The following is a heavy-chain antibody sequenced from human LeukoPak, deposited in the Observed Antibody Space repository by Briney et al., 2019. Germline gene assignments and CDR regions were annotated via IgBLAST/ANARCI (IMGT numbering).Heavy chain of an antibody. D-gene: IGHD6-13*01. CDR3: ARVSSSYSSSSWFDP. J-gene: IGHJ5*02. CDR2: MNPNSGNT. Sequence: ASVKVSCKASGYTFTSYYMHWVRQAPGQGLEWMGWMNPNSGNTGYAQEFQGRVTMTRDTSISTAYMELSRLRSDDTAVYYCARVSSSYSSSSWFDPWGQGTLVTVSS. V-gene: IGHV1-2*02. CDR1: GYTFTSYY.